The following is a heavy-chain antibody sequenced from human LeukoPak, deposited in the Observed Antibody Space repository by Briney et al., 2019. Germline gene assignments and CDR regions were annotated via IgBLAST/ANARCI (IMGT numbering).Heavy chain of an antibody. CDR1: GFTFSTYA. D-gene: IGHD2-8*02. J-gene: IGHJ4*02. V-gene: IGHV3-23*01. CDR2: ISGSNPGT. Sequence: GGSLRLSCAASGFTFSTYAMSWVRQSPGRRLEWVAAISGSNPGTYHADSVKGRFTISRDNSKNTLHLQMRSLRAEDSAIYYCAKASLGHCTGAFCYHFDSWGQRTLVTVSS. CDR3: AKASLGHCTGAFCYHFDS.